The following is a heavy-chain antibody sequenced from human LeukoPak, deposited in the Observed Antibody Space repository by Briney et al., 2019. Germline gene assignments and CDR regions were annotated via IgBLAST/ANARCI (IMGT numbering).Heavy chain of an antibody. Sequence: PGGSLRLSCAASGFTFSSYGMHWVRQAPGKGLEWVAFIRYDGSNKYYADSVKGRFTISRDNSKNTLYLQMNSLRAEDTAVYYCVGVGATFYYYYGMDVWGQGTTVTVSS. D-gene: IGHD1-26*01. V-gene: IGHV3-30*02. CDR3: VGVGATFYYYYGMDV. CDR1: GFTFSSYG. CDR2: IRYDGSNK. J-gene: IGHJ6*02.